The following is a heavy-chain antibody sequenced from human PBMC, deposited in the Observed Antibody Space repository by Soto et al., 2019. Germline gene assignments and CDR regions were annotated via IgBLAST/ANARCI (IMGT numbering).Heavy chain of an antibody. J-gene: IGHJ6*02. D-gene: IGHD2-2*02. V-gene: IGHV1-69*01. CDR2: IIPIFGTA. CDR1: GGTFSSYA. Sequence: QVQLVQSGAEVKKPGSSVKVSCKASGGTFSSYAISWVRQAPGQGLEWMGGIIPIFGTANYAQKFQGRVTITADESTITAYMGLSSLRSADTAVYYCASSRRIVVVPAAIVGLDAAMCNYYYYYGMDVWGQGTTVTVSS. CDR3: ASSRRIVVVPAAIVGLDAAMCNYYYYYGMDV.